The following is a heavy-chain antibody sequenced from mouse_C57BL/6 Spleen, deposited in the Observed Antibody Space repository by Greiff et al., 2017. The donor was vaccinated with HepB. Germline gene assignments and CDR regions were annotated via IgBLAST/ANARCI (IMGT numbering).Heavy chain of an antibody. Sequence: VQLQQSGAELMKPGASVKLSCKATGYTFTGYWIEWVKQRPGHGLEWIGEILPGSGSTTYNEKFKGKATFTADTSSNTAYMQLSSLTTEDSAIYYCAREEAAQATLAYWGQGTLVTVSA. CDR2: ILPGSGST. CDR1: GYTFTGYW. D-gene: IGHD3-2*02. V-gene: IGHV1-9*01. J-gene: IGHJ3*01. CDR3: AREEAAQATLAY.